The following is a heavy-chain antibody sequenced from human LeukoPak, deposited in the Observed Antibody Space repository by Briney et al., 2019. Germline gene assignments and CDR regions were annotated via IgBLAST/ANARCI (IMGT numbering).Heavy chain of an antibody. Sequence: SETLSLTCTVSGGSISSYYWSWIRQPAGRGLEWIGRIYTSGSTNYNPSLKSRVTMSVDTSKNQFSLKLSSVTAADTAAYYCARDPGDWNYGYNWFDPWGQGTLVTVSS. V-gene: IGHV4-4*07. D-gene: IGHD1-7*01. CDR3: ARDPGDWNYGYNWFDP. J-gene: IGHJ5*02. CDR2: IYTSGST. CDR1: GGSISSYY.